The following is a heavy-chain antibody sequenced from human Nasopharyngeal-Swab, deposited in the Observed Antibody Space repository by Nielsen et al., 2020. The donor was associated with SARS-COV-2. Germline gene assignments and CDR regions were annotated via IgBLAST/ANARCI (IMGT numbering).Heavy chain of an antibody. V-gene: IGHV3-33*01. CDR3: ARAGLWFGELGAFDI. CDR2: IWYDGSNK. J-gene: IGHJ3*02. CDR1: GFTFANYG. Sequence: GGSLRLSCEASGFTFANYGMHWVRQAPGKGLEWVAVIWYDGSNKYYANSVKGRFSISRDNSKNTLYLQINSLRVEDTATYYCARAGLWFGELGAFDIWGQGTMVTVSS. D-gene: IGHD3-10*01.